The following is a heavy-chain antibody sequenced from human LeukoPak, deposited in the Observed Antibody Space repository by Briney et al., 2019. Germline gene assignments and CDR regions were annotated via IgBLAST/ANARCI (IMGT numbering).Heavy chain of an antibody. Sequence: ASVKVSCKASGYTFTSYGISWVRQAPGQGLEWMGWISAYNGNTNYAQKLQGRVTMTTDTSTSTAYMELRSLRSDDTAVYYCARGEEVSYYAFWSGYGNFDYWGQGTLVTVSS. CDR2: ISAYNGNT. D-gene: IGHD3-3*01. V-gene: IGHV1-18*01. CDR1: GYTFTSYG. J-gene: IGHJ4*02. CDR3: ARGEEVSYYAFWSGYGNFDY.